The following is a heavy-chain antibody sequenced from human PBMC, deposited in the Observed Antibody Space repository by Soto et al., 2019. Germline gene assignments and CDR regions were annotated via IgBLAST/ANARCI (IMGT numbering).Heavy chain of an antibody. CDR2: ISDTVDA. Sequence: HVQLQESGPGLVKPSEPLSLTCSVSAGSISRYYWGWVRQSPGEGLEWIAHISDTVDASYNPSLKSRVTLSLDTSKNQIALSLMSVTAADTAVYYCVGSLMSRAMESFDYWGQGPLVTVTS. CDR3: VGSLMSRAMESFDY. J-gene: IGHJ4*02. V-gene: IGHV4-59*01. CDR1: AGSISRYY. D-gene: IGHD5-18*01.